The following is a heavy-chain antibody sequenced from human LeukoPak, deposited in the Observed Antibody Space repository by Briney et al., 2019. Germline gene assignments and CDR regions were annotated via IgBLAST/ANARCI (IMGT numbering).Heavy chain of an antibody. CDR1: GFTFSSYG. Sequence: GRSLRLSCAASGFTFSSYGMHWVRQAPGKGLEWVAVIWYDGSNKYYADSVKGRFTISRDNSKNTLYLQMNSLRAEVTAVYYCARMNVAYNWFDPWGQGTLVTVSS. CDR2: IWYDGSNK. J-gene: IGHJ5*02. CDR3: ARMNVAYNWFDP. V-gene: IGHV3-33*01. D-gene: IGHD1-1*01.